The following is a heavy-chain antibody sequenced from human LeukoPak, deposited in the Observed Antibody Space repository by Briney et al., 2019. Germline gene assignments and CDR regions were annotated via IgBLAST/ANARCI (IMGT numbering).Heavy chain of an antibody. D-gene: IGHD2-21*02. CDR1: GFTFSSHG. V-gene: IGHV3-48*02. Sequence: GGSLTLSCVVSGFTFSSHGMHWVRQAPGKGLEWVSYISSSSSRIYYAGSVKGRFTISRDNAKNSLYLQMNSLRDEDTAVYYCARGLIYCGGDCYRAFDIWGQGTMVTVSS. CDR2: ISSSSSRI. CDR3: ARGLIYCGGDCYRAFDI. J-gene: IGHJ3*02.